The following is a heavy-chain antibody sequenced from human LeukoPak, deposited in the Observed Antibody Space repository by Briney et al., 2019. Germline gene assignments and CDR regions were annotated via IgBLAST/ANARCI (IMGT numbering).Heavy chain of an antibody. J-gene: IGHJ6*03. CDR1: GYTFTSYG. CDR3: ARDQYSGSYYGNYYYYYMDV. D-gene: IGHD1-26*01. CDR2: ISAYNGNT. V-gene: IGHV1-18*01. Sequence: ASVKVSCKASGYTFTSYGISWVRQAPGQGLEWMGWISAYNGNTNYAQKLQGRVTMTTDTSTSTAYMELRSLRSDDTAVYYCARDQYSGSYYGNYYYYYMDVWGKGTTVTISS.